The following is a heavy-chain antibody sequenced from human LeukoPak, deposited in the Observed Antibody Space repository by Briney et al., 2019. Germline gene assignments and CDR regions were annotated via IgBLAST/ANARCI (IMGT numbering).Heavy chain of an antibody. CDR3: ARGLGELWLPVPTRPYGMDV. D-gene: IGHD5-18*01. Sequence: ASVKVSCKASGYTFTSYGISWVRQAPGQGLEWMGWISPYNGNTNYAQKLQGRVTMTADTSASTAYMDLRSLSSDDTAVYYCARGLGELWLPVPTRPYGMDVWGQGTTVTVSS. CDR1: GYTFTSYG. J-gene: IGHJ6*02. V-gene: IGHV1-18*01. CDR2: ISPYNGNT.